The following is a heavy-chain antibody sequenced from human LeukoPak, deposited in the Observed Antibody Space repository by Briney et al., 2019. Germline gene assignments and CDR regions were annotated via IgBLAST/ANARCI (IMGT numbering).Heavy chain of an antibody. Sequence: SETLSLTCTVSGGSISSYYWSWIRQPPGKGLEWIGYIYYSGSTNYNPSLKSRVTISVDTSKNQFSLKLSSVTAADTAVYYCARAPAAGMGWFDPWGQGTLVTVSS. J-gene: IGHJ5*02. CDR3: ARAPAAGMGWFDP. V-gene: IGHV4-59*01. D-gene: IGHD6-13*01. CDR1: GGSISSYY. CDR2: IYYSGST.